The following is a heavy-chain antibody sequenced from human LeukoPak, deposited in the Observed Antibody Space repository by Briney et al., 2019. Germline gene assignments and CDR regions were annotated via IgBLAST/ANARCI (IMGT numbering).Heavy chain of an antibody. CDR1: GFTFSSYW. D-gene: IGHD1-1*01. Sequence: PGGSLRLSCAASGFTFSSYWMSWVRPAPGKGLEWVANIKQDGSEKYYVDSVKGRFTISRDNAKDSLYLQMNSLRAEDTAVYYCATNDVRGYYFDYWGQGTLVTVSS. CDR3: ATNDVRGYYFDY. V-gene: IGHV3-7*03. CDR2: IKQDGSEK. J-gene: IGHJ4*02.